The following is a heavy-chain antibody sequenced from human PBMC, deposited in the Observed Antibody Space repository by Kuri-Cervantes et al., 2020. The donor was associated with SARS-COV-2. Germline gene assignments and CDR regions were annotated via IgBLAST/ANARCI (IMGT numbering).Heavy chain of an antibody. Sequence: SVLVFCKASGGTFSRYALNWVRQPPGQGLEWMGVIIPIFGTSNYAQKSQGRVTITADKSTNTVYMEQSSLRSGDTAVYYCARELYDSGWSQKRYCDYRMDVWGQGTTVTVSS. CDR3: ARELYDSGWSQKRYCDYRMDV. J-gene: IGHJ6*02. CDR1: GGTFSRYA. D-gene: IGHD6-19*01. V-gene: IGHV1-69*06. CDR2: IIPIFGTS.